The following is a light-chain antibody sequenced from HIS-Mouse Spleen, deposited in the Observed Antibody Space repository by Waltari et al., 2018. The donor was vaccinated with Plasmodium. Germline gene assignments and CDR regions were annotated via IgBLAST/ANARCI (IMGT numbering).Light chain of an antibody. CDR3: QQYGSSPYT. CDR2: GAS. J-gene: IGKJ2*01. V-gene: IGKV3-20*01. CDR1: QSVSSSY. Sequence: EIVLTQSPGTLSLSQGERATLSCRASQSVSSSYLAWYQQKPGQAPRLLIYGASSRATCIPDRFSGSVSGTDFTLTISRLEPEDFAVYYCQQYGSSPYTFGQGTKLEIK.